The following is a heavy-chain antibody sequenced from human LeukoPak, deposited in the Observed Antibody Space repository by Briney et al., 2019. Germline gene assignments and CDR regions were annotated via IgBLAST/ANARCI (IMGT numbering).Heavy chain of an antibody. V-gene: IGHV4-39*01. J-gene: IGHJ4*02. D-gene: IGHD2-2*01. CDR3: ARQSVVVLAAPDY. Sequence: SETLSLTCTVSGASISGCSYYWGWIRQPPGKGLEWIGSIFYSGSTHYNASLKSRVTMSVDTSKNQFSLKLSSATAADTAVYYCARQSVVVLAAPDYWGQGALVTVSS. CDR1: GASISGCSYY. CDR2: IFYSGST.